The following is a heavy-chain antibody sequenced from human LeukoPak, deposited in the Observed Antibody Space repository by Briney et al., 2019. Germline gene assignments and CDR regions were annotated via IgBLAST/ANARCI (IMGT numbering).Heavy chain of an antibody. J-gene: IGHJ4*02. CDR1: GFTFSSYE. CDR3: AKDSPRLLHQD. Sequence: GGSLRLSCAASGFTFSSYEMNWVRQAPGKGLEWVSSISSSSSYIYYADSVKGRFTISRDNSKNTLYLQMNSLRAEDTAVYYCAKDSPRLLHQDWGQGTLVTVSS. V-gene: IGHV3-21*04. CDR2: ISSSSSYI. D-gene: IGHD2-21*02.